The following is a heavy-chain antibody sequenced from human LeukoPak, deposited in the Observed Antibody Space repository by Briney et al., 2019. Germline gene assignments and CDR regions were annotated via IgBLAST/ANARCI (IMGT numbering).Heavy chain of an antibody. CDR2: ISGSGGST. Sequence: GGSLRLSCAASGFTFSSYGMSWVRQAPGKGLEWVSAISGSGGSTYYADSVKGRFTISRDNSKNTLYLQMNSLRAEDTAVYYCARRAGGYSYPYDYWGQGVLVTVSS. CDR3: ARRAGGYSYPYDY. J-gene: IGHJ4*02. CDR1: GFTFSSYG. D-gene: IGHD4-23*01. V-gene: IGHV3-23*01.